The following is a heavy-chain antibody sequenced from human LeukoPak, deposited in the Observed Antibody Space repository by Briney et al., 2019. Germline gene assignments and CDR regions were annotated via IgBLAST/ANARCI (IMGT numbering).Heavy chain of an antibody. D-gene: IGHD2-2*01. CDR2: ISYDGSNK. CDR3: AKLVVPAPWGAFDI. J-gene: IGHJ3*02. V-gene: IGHV3-30-3*01. CDR1: GFTFSSYA. Sequence: PGGSLRLSCAASGFTFSSYAMHWVRQAPGKGLEWVAVISYDGSNKYYADSVKGRFTISRDNSKNTLYLQMNSLRAEDTAVYYCAKLVVPAPWGAFDIWGQGTMVTVSS.